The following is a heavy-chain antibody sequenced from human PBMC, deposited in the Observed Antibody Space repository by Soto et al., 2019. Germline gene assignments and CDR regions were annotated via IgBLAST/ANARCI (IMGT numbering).Heavy chain of an antibody. Sequence: SETLSLTCTVSGAYSGGYHWSWIRKPPGKGLEWIGYIYYTGSTNYNPSLKSRVTMSVDTSKNQFSLKLNSVTAADTAVYYCARGFTIGSGPKLNFDYWGQGTLVTVSS. J-gene: IGHJ4*02. V-gene: IGHV4-59*08. D-gene: IGHD6-19*01. CDR1: GAYSGGYH. CDR3: ARGFTIGSGPKLNFDY. CDR2: IYYTGST.